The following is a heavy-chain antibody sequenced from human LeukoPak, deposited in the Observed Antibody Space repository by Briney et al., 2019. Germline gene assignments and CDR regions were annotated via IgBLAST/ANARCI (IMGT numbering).Heavy chain of an antibody. Sequence: PGGSLRLSCAASGFTFSRLGMQWVRQAPGKGLEWVAVINNDGTMGQYAYSVKGRFTISKGFSRNTLYLQMNSLTDDDTAVYYCAKEGDEFRGYLDVWGKGTTVTVSS. CDR3: AKEGDEFRGYLDV. CDR2: INNDGTMG. CDR1: GFTFSRLG. J-gene: IGHJ6*04. V-gene: IGHV3-33*06. D-gene: IGHD3-16*01.